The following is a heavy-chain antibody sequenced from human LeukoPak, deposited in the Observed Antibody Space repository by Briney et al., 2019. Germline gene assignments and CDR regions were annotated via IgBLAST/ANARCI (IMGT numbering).Heavy chain of an antibody. D-gene: IGHD2-15*01. CDR3: ARGPTISEAGYFDY. Sequence: SETLSLTCAVYGGSFSTYYWSWIRQSPGKGLEWIAEINHRGDTNYNPSVKSRVTISVDTSKNQFSLKVSSLTAADTAVYYCARGPTISEAGYFDYWGQGTLVTVSS. J-gene: IGHJ4*03. CDR2: INHRGDT. V-gene: IGHV4-34*01. CDR1: GGSFSTYY.